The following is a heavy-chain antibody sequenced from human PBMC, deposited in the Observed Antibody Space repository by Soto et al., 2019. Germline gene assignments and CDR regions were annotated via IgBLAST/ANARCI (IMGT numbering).Heavy chain of an antibody. CDR1: GGSISSSSYY. D-gene: IGHD3-16*01. V-gene: IGHV4-39*01. CDR2: IYYSGST. CDR3: ARYMSGFMITFGGSPG. J-gene: IGHJ4*02. Sequence: PSETLSLTCTVSGGSISSSSYYWGWIRQPPGKGLEWIGSIYYSGSTYYNPSLKSRVTISVDTSKNQFSLKLSSVTAADTAVYYCARYMSGFMITFGGSPGWGQGTLVNVSS.